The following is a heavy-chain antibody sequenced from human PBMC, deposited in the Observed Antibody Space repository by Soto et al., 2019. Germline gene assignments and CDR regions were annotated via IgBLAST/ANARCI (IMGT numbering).Heavy chain of an antibody. CDR1: GYTFSSYD. Sequence: QVQLGQSGAAVKKPGASVKVSCKASGYTFSSYDINWVRQATGQGLEWMGWLNPNSGDTGYAQKFQGRVILTRNTSINTAYIELSSLTSDDTAVYYCATSGGGWYLYWGQGTLVTVSS. CDR2: LNPNSGDT. CDR3: ATSGGGWYLY. V-gene: IGHV1-8*01. D-gene: IGHD6-19*01. J-gene: IGHJ4*02.